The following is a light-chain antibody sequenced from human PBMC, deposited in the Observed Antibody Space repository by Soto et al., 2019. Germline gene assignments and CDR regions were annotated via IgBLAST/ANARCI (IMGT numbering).Light chain of an antibody. Sequence: EIVLTQSPGTLSLSPGERATLSCRTSQSVSSSYVAWYQQKPGQAPRLLIYGASTRATGIPDRFSGSGSGTDFTLTISRLEPEDFAVYYCQQYGTSFWTFGQGTKVEIK. CDR1: QSVSSSY. J-gene: IGKJ1*01. V-gene: IGKV3-20*01. CDR3: QQYGTSFWT. CDR2: GAS.